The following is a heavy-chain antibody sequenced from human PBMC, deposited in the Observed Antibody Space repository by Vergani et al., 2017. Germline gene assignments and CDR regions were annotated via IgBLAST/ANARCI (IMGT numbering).Heavy chain of an antibody. CDR2: IYSSGST. Sequence: QVLLQESGPGLVKPSQTLSLTCTVSGGSISSRNNYWSWIRQPAGKGLEWIGRIYSSGSTFYNPSLKSRVTISLDTSQNQFSLKLSSVTAADTAVYYCARNPYCGGDCYSDAFDIWGQGTMVTVSS. V-gene: IGHV4-61*02. D-gene: IGHD2-21*02. CDR1: GGSISSRNNY. J-gene: IGHJ3*02. CDR3: ARNPYCGGDCYSDAFDI.